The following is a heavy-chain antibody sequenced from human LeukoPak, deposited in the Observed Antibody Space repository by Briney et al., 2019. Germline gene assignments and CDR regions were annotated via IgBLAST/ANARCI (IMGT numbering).Heavy chain of an antibody. Sequence: GGSRRLSWPAAGFTFSSYGMHWVRQAQSKGLEWVALIWSDGSKRYYADSVKGRFTISRDNSKNTLYLQMNSPRPEDTAMYYCAKAFLGTGWYGSVRGGDFQHWGQGTLVTVSS. D-gene: IGHD6-19*01. CDR3: AKAFLGTGWYGSVRGGDFQH. V-gene: IGHV3-30*02. CDR1: GFTFSSYG. J-gene: IGHJ1*01. CDR2: IWSDGSKR.